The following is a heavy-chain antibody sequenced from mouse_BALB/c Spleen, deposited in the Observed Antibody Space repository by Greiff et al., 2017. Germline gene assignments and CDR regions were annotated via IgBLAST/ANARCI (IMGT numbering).Heavy chain of an antibody. D-gene: IGHD2-3*01. CDR1: GYSITSDYA. V-gene: IGHV3-2*02. J-gene: IGHJ3*01. CDR2: ISYSGST. CDR3: ARSGYDGYPFAY. Sequence: VQLQQSGPGLVKPSQSLSLTCTVTGYSITSDYAWNWIRQFPGNKLEWMGYISYSGSTSYNPSLKSPISITRDTSKNQFFLQLNSVTTEDTATYYCARSGYDGYPFAYWGQGTLVTVSA.